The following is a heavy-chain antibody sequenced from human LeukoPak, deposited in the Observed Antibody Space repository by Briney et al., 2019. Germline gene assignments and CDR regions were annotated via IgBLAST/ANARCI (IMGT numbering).Heavy chain of an antibody. CDR2: ISSDGSRV. Sequence: PGGSLRLSCAASGFTFSDYWMHWVRQAPGKGLVWVSRISSDGSRVTYADSVKGRFTISRDNAKNTLYLQMNSLRAEDTAVYYCARGRQSSSTWLTGYWGQGTLVTVSS. CDR3: ARGRQSSSTWLTGY. D-gene: IGHD6-13*01. V-gene: IGHV3-74*01. CDR1: GFTFSDYW. J-gene: IGHJ4*02.